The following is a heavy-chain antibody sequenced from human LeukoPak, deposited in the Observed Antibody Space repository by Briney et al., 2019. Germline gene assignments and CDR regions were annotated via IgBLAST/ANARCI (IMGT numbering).Heavy chain of an antibody. D-gene: IGHD3-3*01. CDR2: INPSGGST. V-gene: IGHV1-46*03. Sequence: ASVTVSCKASGYTFTSYYMHWVRQAPGQGLEWMGIINPSGGSTSYAQKFQGRVTMTRDPSTRTVHMELSSLRSEDTAVYYCARAKIFGVVIDAFDIWGQGTMVTVSS. CDR1: GYTFTSYY. CDR3: ARAKIFGVVIDAFDI. J-gene: IGHJ3*02.